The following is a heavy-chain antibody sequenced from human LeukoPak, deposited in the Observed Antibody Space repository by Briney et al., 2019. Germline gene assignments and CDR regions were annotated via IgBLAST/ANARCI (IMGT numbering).Heavy chain of an antibody. D-gene: IGHD3-22*01. CDR1: GYTFTGYY. CDR2: INPNSGGT. CDR3: ARVGDSSLLGLSH. V-gene: IGHV1-2*02. Sequence: GASVKVSCKASGYTFTGYYMHWVRQAPGQGLEWMGWINPNSGGTNYAQKFQGRVTVTRDTSISTAYMELSRLRSDDTAVYYCARVGDSSLLGLSHWGQGTLVTVSS. J-gene: IGHJ4*02.